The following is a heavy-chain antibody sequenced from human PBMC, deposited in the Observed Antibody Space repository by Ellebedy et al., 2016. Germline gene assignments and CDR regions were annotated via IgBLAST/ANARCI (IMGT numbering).Heavy chain of an antibody. CDR3: IRHVEYDRSY. V-gene: IGHV3-73*01. CDR1: EFIFSDSA. J-gene: IGHJ4*02. CDR2: IRSKAKSYAT. D-gene: IGHD2/OR15-2a*01. Sequence: GESLKISCAASEFIFSDSAMQWVRQASGKGLEWVGRIRSKAKSYATQYAASLKGRFTISRDDSQNTAYLHMNSLETEDTAIYYCIRHVEYDRSYWGQGILVTVSS.